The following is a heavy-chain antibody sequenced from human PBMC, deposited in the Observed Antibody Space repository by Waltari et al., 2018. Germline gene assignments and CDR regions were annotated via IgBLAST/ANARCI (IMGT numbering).Heavy chain of an antibody. CDR2: INAGKGNP. Sequence: QVQLVQSGAEVKKPGASVKVSCKASGYTFTSYAMHWVRQAPGQRLEWMGWINAGKGNPKDSQKFQCRVTITRDTSASTAYMELGSLRSEDTAVYYCARDGRVSQIDYWGQGTLVTVSS. D-gene: IGHD2-8*02. J-gene: IGHJ4*02. V-gene: IGHV1-3*01. CDR3: ARDGRVSQIDY. CDR1: GYTFTSYA.